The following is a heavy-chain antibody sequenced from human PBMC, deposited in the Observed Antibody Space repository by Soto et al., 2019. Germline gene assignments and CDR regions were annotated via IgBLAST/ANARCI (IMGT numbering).Heavy chain of an antibody. CDR3: ARSDDWFDP. CDR1: GYTFTSYG. Sequence: GASVKVSCKASGYTFTSYGISWVRQAPGQGLEWMGWISAYNGNTNYARKLQGRVTMTTDTSTSTAYMELSSVTAADTAVYYCARSDDWFDPWGQGTLVTVSS. V-gene: IGHV1-18*01. J-gene: IGHJ5*02. CDR2: ISAYNGNT.